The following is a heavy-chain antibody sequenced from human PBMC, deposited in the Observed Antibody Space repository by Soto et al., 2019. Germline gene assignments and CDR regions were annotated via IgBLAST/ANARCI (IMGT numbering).Heavy chain of an antibody. J-gene: IGHJ4*02. Sequence: AASVKVSCKASGGTFSSYAISWVRQAPGQGLEWMGGIIPIFGTANYAQKFQGRVTITADESTSTAYMELSSLRSEDTAVYYCARTNYGYNILDYWGQGTLVTVSS. CDR1: GGTFSSYA. CDR2: IIPIFGTA. D-gene: IGHD5-12*01. CDR3: ARTNYGYNILDY. V-gene: IGHV1-69*13.